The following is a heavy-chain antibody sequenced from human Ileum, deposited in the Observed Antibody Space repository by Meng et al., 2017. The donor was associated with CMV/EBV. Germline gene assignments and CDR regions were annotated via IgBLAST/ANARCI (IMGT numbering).Heavy chain of an antibody. J-gene: IGHJ4*02. CDR3: TRGVNAAYGLFDY. CDR1: GFAYSGHW. Sequence: CAASGFAYSGHWMHWVRQAPGKGLVWVSRINADGSSINYADSVKGRFTISRGNAKNTLYLQMSSLSTEDTAVYYCTRGVNAAYGLFDYWGQGALVTVSS. V-gene: IGHV3-74*01. D-gene: IGHD4-17*01. CDR2: INADGSSI.